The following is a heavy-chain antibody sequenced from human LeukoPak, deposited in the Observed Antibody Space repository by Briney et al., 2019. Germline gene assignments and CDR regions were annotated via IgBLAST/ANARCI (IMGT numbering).Heavy chain of an antibody. CDR3: ARDPEYCTNGVCYIEGY. CDR1: GYTFTGYY. Sequence: ASVKVSCKASGYTFTGYYMHWVRQAPGQGLEWMGRINPNSGGTNYAQKFQGRVTMIRDTSISTAYMELSRLRSDDTAVYYCARDPEYCTNGVCYIEGYWGQGTLVTVSS. V-gene: IGHV1-2*06. CDR2: INPNSGGT. D-gene: IGHD2-8*01. J-gene: IGHJ4*02.